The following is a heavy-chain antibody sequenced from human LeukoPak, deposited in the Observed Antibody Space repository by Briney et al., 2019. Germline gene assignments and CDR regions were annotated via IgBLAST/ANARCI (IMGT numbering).Heavy chain of an antibody. CDR2: MSPSGTT. CDR1: GDSVSSGNYY. V-gene: IGHV4-61*01. CDR3: ARGQDDRSGTFDY. D-gene: IGHD3-22*01. J-gene: IGHJ4*02. Sequence: SGTLSLTCTVSGDSVSSGNYYLSWIRQPPGKGLDWITYMSPSGTTKYNPSLKSRATTSVDTSRTQFSLRLSSVTAADTAVYYCARGQDDRSGTFDYWGQGILVTVSS.